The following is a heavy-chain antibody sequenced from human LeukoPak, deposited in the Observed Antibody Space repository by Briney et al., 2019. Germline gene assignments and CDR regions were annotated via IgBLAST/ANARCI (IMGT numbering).Heavy chain of an antibody. Sequence: GGSLRLSCAASGFTFSSYSMNWVRQAPGKGLEWVSAISGSGGSTYYADSVKGRFTISRDNSKSALYLQMNSLRAEDTAVYYCAKAYHDSGCLIDYWGQGTLVTVSS. J-gene: IGHJ4*02. CDR2: ISGSGGST. CDR1: GFTFSSYS. CDR3: AKAYHDSGCLIDY. V-gene: IGHV3-23*01. D-gene: IGHD6-19*01.